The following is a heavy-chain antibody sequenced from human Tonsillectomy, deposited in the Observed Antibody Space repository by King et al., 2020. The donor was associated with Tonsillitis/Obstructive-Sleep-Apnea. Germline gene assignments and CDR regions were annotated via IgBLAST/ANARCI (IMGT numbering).Heavy chain of an antibody. CDR3: ARIYCSSTSCYEGFDP. CDR2: IYHSGST. CDR1: GGSISSGGYS. Sequence: LQLQESGSGLVKPSQTLSLTCAVSGGSISSGGYSWSWIRQPPGKGLEWIGYIYHSGSTYYNPSLKSRVTISVDRSKNQFSLKLSSVTAADTAVYYCARIYCSSTSCYEGFDPWGQGTLVTVSS. D-gene: IGHD2-2*01. V-gene: IGHV4-30-2*01. J-gene: IGHJ5*02.